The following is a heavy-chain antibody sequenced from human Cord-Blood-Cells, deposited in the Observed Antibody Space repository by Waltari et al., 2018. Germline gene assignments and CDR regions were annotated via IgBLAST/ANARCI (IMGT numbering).Heavy chain of an antibody. V-gene: IGHV1-8*03. J-gene: IGHJ5*02. D-gene: IGHD6-13*01. CDR2: VNPNIGNT. Sequence: QVQLVQSGAEVKKPGASVKVSCKASGYTFTSYDINWVRQATGQGLEGVGWVNPNIGNTGYAEKFQGRVTITRNTSISTAYMELSSLRSEDTAVYYCVRRGAAAGNWFDPWGQGTLVTVSS. CDR1: GYTFTSYD. CDR3: VRRGAAAGNWFDP.